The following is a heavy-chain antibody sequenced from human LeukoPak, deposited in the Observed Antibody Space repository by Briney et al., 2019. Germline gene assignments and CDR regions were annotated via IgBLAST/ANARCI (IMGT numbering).Heavy chain of an antibody. CDR2: IKEDGRQT. Sequence: GGSLRLSCAASGFTLSNYWMGWVRQAPGKGLEWVANIKEDGRQTYYVDSVKGRFTVSRDNAKNSMFLQTSSLRAEDTAMYYCARHGSYNFDFWGQGTLVTVSS. D-gene: IGHD1-26*01. CDR3: ARHGSYNFDF. J-gene: IGHJ4*02. CDR1: GFTLSNYW. V-gene: IGHV3-7*05.